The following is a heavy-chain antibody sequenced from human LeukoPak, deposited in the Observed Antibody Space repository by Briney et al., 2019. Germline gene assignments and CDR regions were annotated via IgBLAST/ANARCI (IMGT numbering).Heavy chain of an antibody. CDR3: ARDHSYGDSTVGLYYYYYYMDV. Sequence: PSETLSLTCTVSGGSISSYYWSWIRQPAGKGLEWIGRIYTSGSTNYNPSLKRRVHISVDTSKNQFSLKLSSVTAADTAAYYCARDHSYGDSTVGLYYYYYYMDVWGKGTTVTVSS. V-gene: IGHV4-4*07. J-gene: IGHJ6*03. CDR2: IYTSGST. CDR1: GGSISSYY. D-gene: IGHD4-17*01.